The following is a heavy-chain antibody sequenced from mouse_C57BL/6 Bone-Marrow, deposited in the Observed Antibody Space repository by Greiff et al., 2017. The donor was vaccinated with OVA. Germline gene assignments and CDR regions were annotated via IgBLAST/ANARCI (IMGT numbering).Heavy chain of an antibody. CDR3: TRYGYDEGTVAY. D-gene: IGHD2-2*01. Sequence: VQLKESGAELVRPGASVKLSCTASGFTITDYYMHWVKQRPEQGLEWIGRIDPEDGDTEYAPKFQGKATMTADTSSNTAYLQLISLTSEDTAVYYGTRYGYDEGTVAYWGQGTLVTVSA. J-gene: IGHJ3*01. CDR1: GFTITDYY. V-gene: IGHV14-1*01. CDR2: IDPEDGDT.